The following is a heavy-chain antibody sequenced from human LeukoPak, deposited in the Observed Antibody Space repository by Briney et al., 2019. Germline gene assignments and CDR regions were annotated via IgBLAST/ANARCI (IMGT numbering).Heavy chain of an antibody. CDR1: GFTFSTFA. J-gene: IGHJ6*03. V-gene: IGHV3-23*01. D-gene: IGHD3-10*01. CDR2: IFPSGGEI. Sequence: GGSLRLSCEASGFTFSTFAMIWVRQPPGKGLEWVSSIFPSGGEIHYADSVRGRFTISRDNSKSTLSLQMNSLRAEDTAVYYCATLWIGDLYYYYMDVWGKGTTVTVSS. CDR3: ATLWIGDLYYYYMDV.